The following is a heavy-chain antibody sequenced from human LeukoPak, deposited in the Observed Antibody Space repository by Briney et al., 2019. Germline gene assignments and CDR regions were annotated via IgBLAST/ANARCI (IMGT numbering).Heavy chain of an antibody. CDR2: INPSGGST. CDR1: GYTFTSYY. V-gene: IGHV1-46*01. J-gene: IGHJ4*02. Sequence: ASVKVSCKASGYTFTSYYMHWVRQAPGQGLEWMGIINPSGGSTSYAQKFQGRVTMSRDTSTSTVYMELSSLRSEDTAVYYCARSRGELLPLDWGQGTLVTVSS. CDR3: ARSRGELLPLD. D-gene: IGHD1-26*01.